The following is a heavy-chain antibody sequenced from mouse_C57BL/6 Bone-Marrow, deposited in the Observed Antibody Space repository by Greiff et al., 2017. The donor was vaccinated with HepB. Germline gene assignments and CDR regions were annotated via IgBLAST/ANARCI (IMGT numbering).Heavy chain of an antibody. CDR1: GFSLTSYG. J-gene: IGHJ4*01. CDR3: DSKRPYYYGSSPYAMDY. CDR2: IWSGGST. Sequence: VQLVESGPGLVQPSQCLSITCTASGFSLTSYGVHWVRQSPGKGLEWLGVIWSGGSTDYNAAFISRLTISKENSKSQVFFKMNSLQADDTAILYCDSKRPYYYGSSPYAMDYWGQGTSVTVSS. D-gene: IGHD1-1*01. V-gene: IGHV2-2*01.